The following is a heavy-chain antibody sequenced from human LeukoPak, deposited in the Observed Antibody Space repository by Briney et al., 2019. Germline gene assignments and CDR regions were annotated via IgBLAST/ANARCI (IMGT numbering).Heavy chain of an antibody. Sequence: SETLSLTCTVSGGSISSCYWSWIRQPPGKGLEWIGYIYYSGSTNYNPSLKSRVTISVDTSKNQFSLKLSSVTAADTAVYYCARHTHYDFWSGYYLFDYWGQGTLVTVSS. CDR1: GGSISSCY. D-gene: IGHD3-3*01. V-gene: IGHV4-59*08. J-gene: IGHJ4*02. CDR3: ARHTHYDFWSGYYLFDY. CDR2: IYYSGST.